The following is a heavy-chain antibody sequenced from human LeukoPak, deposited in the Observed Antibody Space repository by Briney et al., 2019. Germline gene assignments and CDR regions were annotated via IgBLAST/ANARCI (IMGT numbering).Heavy chain of an antibody. CDR1: GYTLTSYG. V-gene: IGHV1-18*01. CDR2: ISAYNGNT. J-gene: IGHJ5*02. Sequence: ASVKVSCKASGYTLTSYGISWVRQAPGQGLEWMGWISAYNGNTNYAQKLQGRVTMTTDTSTSTAYMELRSLRSDDTAVYYCARAGPPFSSWYYYKPEYNWFDPWGQGTLVTVSS. CDR3: ARAGPPFSSWYYYKPEYNWFDP. D-gene: IGHD6-13*01.